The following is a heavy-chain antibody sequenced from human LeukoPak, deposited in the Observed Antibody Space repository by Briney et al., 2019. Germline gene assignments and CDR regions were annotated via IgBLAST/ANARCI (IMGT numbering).Heavy chain of an antibody. D-gene: IGHD2-15*01. CDR1: GGSISSGGYY. J-gene: IGHJ4*02. Sequence: SQTLSLTCNVSGGSISSGGYYWSWIRQPPGKGLEWIGNIYHSGSIYNNPSLKSRVTISVDTSKNQFSLKLSSVTAADTAVYYCASYVAGYCSGGSCDYWGQGTLVTVSS. CDR2: IYHSGSI. CDR3: ASYVAGYCSGGSCDY. V-gene: IGHV4-30-2*01.